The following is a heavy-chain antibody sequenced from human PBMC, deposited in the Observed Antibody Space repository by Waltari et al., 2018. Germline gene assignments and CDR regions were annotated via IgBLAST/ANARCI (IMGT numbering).Heavy chain of an antibody. J-gene: IGHJ4*02. CDR2: IRSKPNNYAT. D-gene: IGHD6-13*01. CDR3: TGGAVTGTDF. Sequence: EVQVVESGGGLVRPGGSLKLSCATSGFTFSGSTIHWVRQTSGKGLEVIGRIRSKPNNYATRYTAAVEGRFTISRDDSENTAYLQMSSLMTEDTAVYYCTGGAVTGTDFWGQGTLVTVSS. V-gene: IGHV3-73*01. CDR1: GFTFSGST.